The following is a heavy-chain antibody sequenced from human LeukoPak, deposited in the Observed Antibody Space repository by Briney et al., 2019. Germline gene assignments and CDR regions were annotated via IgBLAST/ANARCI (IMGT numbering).Heavy chain of an antibody. CDR3: ARDRYYDSSGYSLY. Sequence: GWSLRLSCAASGFTFSDYYMSWIRQAPGKGLAGVSYISSSGNSIYYADSVKGRITISRDNAKNSLYLQMNSLRAEDTAVYYCARDRYYDSSGYSLYSGQGTLVTVSS. J-gene: IGHJ4*02. V-gene: IGHV3-11*04. D-gene: IGHD3-22*01. CDR2: ISSSGNSI. CDR1: GFTFSDYY.